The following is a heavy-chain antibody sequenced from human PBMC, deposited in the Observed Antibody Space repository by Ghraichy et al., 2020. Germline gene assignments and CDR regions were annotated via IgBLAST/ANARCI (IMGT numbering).Heavy chain of an antibody. CDR3: ARADSSDWDFDY. Sequence: GGSLRLSCTASGFTFSSHAMNWVRQAPGKGLEWISYINSKSKSIHYVDSVKGRFTISRDNAQNSLYLQMNSLRDEDTAGYYCARADSSDWDFDYWGQGTLVTVSS. CDR2: INSKSKSI. V-gene: IGHV3-48*02. J-gene: IGHJ4*02. CDR1: GFTFSSHA. D-gene: IGHD3-22*01.